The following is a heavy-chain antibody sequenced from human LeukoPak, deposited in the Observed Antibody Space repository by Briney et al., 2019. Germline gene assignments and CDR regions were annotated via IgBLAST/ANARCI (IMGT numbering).Heavy chain of an antibody. CDR2: ISNDGSVR. D-gene: IGHD1-26*01. V-gene: IGHV3-7*01. Sequence: ASLRLCCAASGFTFSTYWMSWVRQAPGKGLEWAAHISNDGSVRYYGESVKGRFTISRDNAKNSVYLQMNNLRVEDTAVYYCVVEAANYWGQGTVVTVSS. CDR1: GFTFSTYW. J-gene: IGHJ4*02. CDR3: VVEAANY.